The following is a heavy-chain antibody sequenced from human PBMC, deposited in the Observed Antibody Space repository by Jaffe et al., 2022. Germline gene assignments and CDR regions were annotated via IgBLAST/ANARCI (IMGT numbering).Heavy chain of an antibody. CDR2: INPNSGGT. CDR3: ARAPHCSGGSCYMDV. D-gene: IGHD2-15*01. V-gene: IGHV1-2*06. J-gene: IGHJ6*03. CDR1: GYTFTGYY. Sequence: QVQLVQSGAEVKKPGASVKVSCKASGYTFTGYYMHWVRQAPGQGLEWMGRINPNSGGTNYAQKFQGRVTMTRDTSISTAYMELSRLRSDDTAVYYCARAPHCSGGSCYMDVWGKGTTVTVSS.